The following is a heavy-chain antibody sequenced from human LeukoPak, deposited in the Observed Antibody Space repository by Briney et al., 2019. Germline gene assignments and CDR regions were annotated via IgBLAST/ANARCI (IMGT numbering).Heavy chain of an antibody. V-gene: IGHV1-18*01. CDR1: GYTFTSYG. CDR2: INAYNGNT. J-gene: IGHJ4*02. CDR3: AFGSRSYVDFDY. Sequence: ASVKVSCKASGYTFTSYGITWVRQAPGQGLEWMGWINAYNGNTNYAQKLQGRVTLTTDTSTSTAYMELRSLRSDDTAVYYCAFGSRSYVDFDYWGQGTLVTVFS. D-gene: IGHD3-10*01.